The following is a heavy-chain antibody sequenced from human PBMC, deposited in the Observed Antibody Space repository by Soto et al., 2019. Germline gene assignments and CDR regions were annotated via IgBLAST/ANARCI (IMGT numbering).Heavy chain of an antibody. Sequence: QVQLQESGPGLVKPSETLSLTCTVSGGSISSYYWSWIRQPPGKGLEWIGYIYFSGSTNYNPSLKSRVTISVVTSNTHFSLKLSSVTAADTAVYYYARRWGIYFDYWGQGTLVAVSS. CDR2: IYFSGST. V-gene: IGHV4-59*01. D-gene: IGHD7-27*01. CDR1: GGSISSYY. J-gene: IGHJ4*02. CDR3: ARRWGIYFDY.